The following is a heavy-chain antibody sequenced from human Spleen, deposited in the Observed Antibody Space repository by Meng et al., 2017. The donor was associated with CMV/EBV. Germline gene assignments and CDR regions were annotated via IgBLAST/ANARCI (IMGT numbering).Heavy chain of an antibody. CDR1: GFTFGNYA. CDR3: AKYTALVYDAFDI. V-gene: IGHV3-23*01. Sequence: AASGFTFGNYAMSWVRQAPGKGLEWVSGISGSGGSTYSADSVKGRFTISRDNSKNTLYLQMNSLRAEDTAVYFCAKYTALVYDAFDIWGQGTMVTVSS. J-gene: IGHJ3*02. D-gene: IGHD5-18*01. CDR2: ISGSGGST.